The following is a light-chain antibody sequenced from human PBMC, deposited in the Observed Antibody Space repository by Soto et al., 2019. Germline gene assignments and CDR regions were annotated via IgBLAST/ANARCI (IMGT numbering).Light chain of an antibody. J-gene: IGLJ1*01. V-gene: IGLV1-51*01. CDR1: SSNIGGNS. CDR2: DDN. CDR3: GSWDSSLSAYV. Sequence: QSVLTQPRSVSAAPGRKVTISCSGSSSNIGGNSVSWYQQLPGTATKLLIYDDNKRPSGIPDRFSGSKSGTSATLGITGFQTGDEADYYCGSWDSSLSAYVFGTGTKVTVL.